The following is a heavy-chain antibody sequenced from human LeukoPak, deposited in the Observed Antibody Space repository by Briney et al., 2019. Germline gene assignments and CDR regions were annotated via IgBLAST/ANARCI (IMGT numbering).Heavy chain of an antibody. CDR3: ARSAESSSWVEFDY. CDR1: GYNFTSYY. V-gene: IGHV1-2*02. J-gene: IGHJ4*02. D-gene: IGHD6-13*01. CDR2: INPSGGST. Sequence: ASVKVSCKASGYNFTSYYIHWVRQAPGQGLEWMGIINPSGGSTNYAQKFQVRGTMTRDTSISTAYMELSRLRSDDTAVYYCARSAESSSWVEFDYWGQGTLVTVSS.